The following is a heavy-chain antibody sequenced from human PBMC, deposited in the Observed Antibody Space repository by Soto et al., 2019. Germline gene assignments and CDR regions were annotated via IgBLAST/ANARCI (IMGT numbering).Heavy chain of an antibody. D-gene: IGHD5-18*01. CDR3: ARTEWIQLWFDY. CDR1: GASISSGGYY. CDR2: IYYSGIS. J-gene: IGHJ4*02. Sequence: QVQLLESGPGLVKPSQTLSLICNVPGASISSGGYYWSWIRQRPGGGLEWLGFIYYSGISHYNPSLKSRATLSVDTSKNQFSLKLISVTAADTAVYYCARTEWIQLWFDYWGQGAVVTVS. V-gene: IGHV4-31*03.